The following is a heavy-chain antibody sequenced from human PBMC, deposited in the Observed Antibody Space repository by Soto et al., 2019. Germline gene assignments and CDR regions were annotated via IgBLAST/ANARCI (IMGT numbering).Heavy chain of an antibody. CDR2: ISYDGSNE. V-gene: IGHV3-30*18. CDR3: AKGVVREPAYFDY. CDR1: GFTFRSYV. J-gene: IGHJ4*02. Sequence: QVQLVESGGGVVQPGRSLRLSCAASGFTFRSYVMHWVRQAPGKGLEWVAIISYDGSNEDFAESVRGRFTISRDNSKNTLYLDMNSLSAEDSAVYFCAKGVVREPAYFDYWGQGTLVTVSA. D-gene: IGHD3-10*01.